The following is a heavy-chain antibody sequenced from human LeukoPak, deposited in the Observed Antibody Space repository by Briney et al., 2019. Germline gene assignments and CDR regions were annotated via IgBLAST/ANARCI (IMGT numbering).Heavy chain of an antibody. J-gene: IGHJ4*02. Sequence: ASVKVSCKASGYTFTGYYIHWVRQAPGQGLEWMGWINPNNGGTNYAQRFQGRVTMTRDTSISTAYMELSRLRSDDTAVYYCAGGPGSSFSDFDYWGQGTLVTVSS. CDR2: INPNNGGT. CDR3: AGGPGSSFSDFDY. V-gene: IGHV1-2*02. CDR1: GYTFTGYY. D-gene: IGHD6-13*01.